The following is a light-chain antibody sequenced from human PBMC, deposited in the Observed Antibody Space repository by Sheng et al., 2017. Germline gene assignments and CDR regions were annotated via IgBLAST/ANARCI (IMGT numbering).Light chain of an antibody. CDR1: QSISGW. CDR3: QEYASYSWT. J-gene: IGKJ1*01. CDR2: KAS. Sequence: DIQMTQSPPTLSASVGDRVSITCRASQSISGWLAWYQQKPGKVPKLLIYKASSLESGVPSRFSGSGSGTEFTLTISNLQPDDVATYYCQEYASYSWTFGQGTKVEIK. V-gene: IGKV1-5*03.